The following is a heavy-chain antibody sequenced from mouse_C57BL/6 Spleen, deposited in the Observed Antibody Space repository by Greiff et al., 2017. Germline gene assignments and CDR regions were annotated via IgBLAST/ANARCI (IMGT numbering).Heavy chain of an antibody. Sequence: QVQLQQPGAELVRPGSSVKLSCKASGYTFTSYWMHWVKQRPIQGLEWIGNIDPSDSETHYTQKFKDKATLPVDKSSSTAYMQLSSLTSEDSAVYYCARHAGVNYFDYWGQGTTLTVSS. D-gene: IGHD2-1*01. J-gene: IGHJ2*01. CDR3: ARHAGVNYFDY. CDR2: IDPSDSET. CDR1: GYTFTSYW. V-gene: IGHV1-52*01.